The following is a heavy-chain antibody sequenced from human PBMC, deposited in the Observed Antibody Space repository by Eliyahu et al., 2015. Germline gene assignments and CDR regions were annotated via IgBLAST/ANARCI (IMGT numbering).Heavy chain of an antibody. Sequence: QVQLQQWGAGLLKPSETLSLTCAVYGGSFSGYYWXWIRQPPGKGLEWIGEINHSGSTNYNPSLKSRVTISVDTSKNQFSLKLSSVTAADTAVYYCARARRLDTYYYDSSGFKRGWFDPWGQGTLVTVSS. J-gene: IGHJ5*02. V-gene: IGHV4-34*01. CDR3: ARARRLDTYYYDSSGFKRGWFDP. CDR1: GGSFSGYY. CDR2: INHSGST. D-gene: IGHD3-22*01.